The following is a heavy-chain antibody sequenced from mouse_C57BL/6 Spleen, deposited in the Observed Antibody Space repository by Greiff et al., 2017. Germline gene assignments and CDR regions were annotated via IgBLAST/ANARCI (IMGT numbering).Heavy chain of an antibody. CDR3: TRCSKDAMDY. J-gene: IGHJ4*01. D-gene: IGHD1-1*01. CDR2: IYPGNSDT. V-gene: IGHV1-5*01. CDR1: GYTFTSYW. Sequence: VQLKESGTVLARPGASVKMSCKTSGYTFTSYWMHWVKQRPGQGLEWIGAIYPGNSDTSYNQKFKGKAKLTAVTSASTAYMQLSRLTNEDSAVYYGTRCSKDAMDYWGQGTSVTVSS.